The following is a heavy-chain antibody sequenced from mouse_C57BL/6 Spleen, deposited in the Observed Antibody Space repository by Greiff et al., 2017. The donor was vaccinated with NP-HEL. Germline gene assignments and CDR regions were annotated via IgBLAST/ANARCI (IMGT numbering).Heavy chain of an antibody. J-gene: IGHJ2*01. CDR3: AREAVPPYFDY. D-gene: IGHD1-1*01. CDR1: GYSITSGYY. CDR2: ISYDGSN. V-gene: IGHV3-6*01. Sequence: DVKLVESGPGLVKPSQSLSLTCSVTGYSITSGYYWNWIRQFPGNKLEWMGYISYDGSNNYNPSLKNRISITRDTSKNQFFLKLNSVTTEDTATYYCAREAVPPYFDYWGQGTTLTVSS.